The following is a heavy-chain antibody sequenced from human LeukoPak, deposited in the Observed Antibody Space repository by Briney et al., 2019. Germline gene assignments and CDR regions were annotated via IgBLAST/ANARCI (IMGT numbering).Heavy chain of an antibody. Sequence: PSETLSLTCAVYGGSFSGYYWGWIRQPPGKGLGWVGEINQRGSTNYNPSLRSRVTISVDTSKNQFSLKLNSVTAADTAVYYCARNSHYYDSSGFNYWGQGSLVTVSS. CDR1: GGSFSGYY. CDR2: INQRGST. V-gene: IGHV4-34*01. D-gene: IGHD3-22*01. CDR3: ARNSHYYDSSGFNY. J-gene: IGHJ4*02.